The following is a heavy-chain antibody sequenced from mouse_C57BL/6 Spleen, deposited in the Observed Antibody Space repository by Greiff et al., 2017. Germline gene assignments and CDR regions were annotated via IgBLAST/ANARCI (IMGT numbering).Heavy chain of an antibody. J-gene: IGHJ4*01. CDR1: GYSITSGYD. CDR3: ARADAFDAMDY. Sequence: EVKLQESGPGMVKPSPSLSLTCTVTGYSITSGYDWHWIRHFPGNKLEWMGYISYSGSTNYNPSLKSRISITHDTSNNPFFLKLNSVTTEDTATYYCARADAFDAMDYWGQGTSVTVSS. CDR2: ISYSGST. V-gene: IGHV3-1*01.